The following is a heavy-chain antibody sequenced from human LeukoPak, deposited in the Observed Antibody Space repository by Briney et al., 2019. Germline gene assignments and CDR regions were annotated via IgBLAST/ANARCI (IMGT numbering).Heavy chain of an antibody. CDR3: ARDSVAAARLHY. V-gene: IGHV1-69*13. CDR1: GGTFSSYA. CDR2: IIPIFGTA. J-gene: IGHJ4*02. D-gene: IGHD6-6*01. Sequence: ASVKVSCKASGGTFSSYAISWVRQAPGQGLEWMGGIIPIFGTANYAQKFQGRVTITADESTSTAYMELSSLRSEDTAVYYCARDSVAAARLHYWGQGTLVTVSS.